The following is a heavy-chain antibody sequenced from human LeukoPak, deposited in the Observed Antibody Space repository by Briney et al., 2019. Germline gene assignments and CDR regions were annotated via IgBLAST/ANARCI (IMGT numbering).Heavy chain of an antibody. CDR3: ESLRTYYYGSGSCNETAGDPNEYFQH. Sequence: SVKVSCKASGGTFSSYAISWVRQAPGQGLEWMGGIIPIFGTANYAQKFQGKVTITADKSTSTAYMELSSLRSEDTAVYYCESLRTYYYGSGSCNETAGDPNEYFQHWGQGTLVTVSS. D-gene: IGHD3-10*01. J-gene: IGHJ1*01. CDR1: GGTFSSYA. V-gene: IGHV1-69*06. CDR2: IIPIFGTA.